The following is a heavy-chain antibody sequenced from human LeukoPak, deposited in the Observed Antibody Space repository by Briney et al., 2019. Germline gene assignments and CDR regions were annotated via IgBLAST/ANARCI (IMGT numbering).Heavy chain of an antibody. Sequence: SETLSLTRTVSGGSIRRYYWRWIRQPAGKRLEGIGRLYTSGSTNYNPSLKSRVTMSVDTSKNQFSLKRSPVSAADPAVYYWWRVAVAGNREYYFDHWGEETRVSVSS. J-gene: IGHJ4*02. V-gene: IGHV4-4*07. D-gene: IGHD6-13*01. CDR2: LYTSGST. CDR3: WRVAVAGNREYYFDH. CDR1: GGSIRRYY.